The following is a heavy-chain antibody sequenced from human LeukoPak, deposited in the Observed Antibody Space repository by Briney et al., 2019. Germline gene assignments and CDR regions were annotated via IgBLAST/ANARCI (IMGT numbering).Heavy chain of an antibody. CDR3: ARNSHSCTNSACYDF. Sequence: PGRSLRLSCAASGFTFSRYGLTWVRQAPGKGLDWVSVVTGDGAVTYYTNSAKGRFTISRDNSRDTVYLQMNSLRAEDTAVYYCARNSHSCTNSACYDFWGQGTLVTVSS. CDR2: VTGDGAVT. D-gene: IGHD2-8*01. J-gene: IGHJ4*02. CDR1: GFTFSRYG. V-gene: IGHV3-23*01.